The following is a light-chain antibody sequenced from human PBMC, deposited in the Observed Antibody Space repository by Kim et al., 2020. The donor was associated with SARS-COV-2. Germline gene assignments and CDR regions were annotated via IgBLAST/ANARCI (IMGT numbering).Light chain of an antibody. CDR1: QSVSSSY. CDR2: GAS. V-gene: IGKV3-20*01. Sequence: EIVLTQSPGTLSLSPGERATLSCRASQSVSSSYLAWYQLKPGQDPRLLIYGASSRATGIPDRFSGSGSGTDFTLTISRLEPEDFAVYYCQQYGYSLVFGGGTKVDIK. CDR3: QQYGYSLV. J-gene: IGKJ4*01.